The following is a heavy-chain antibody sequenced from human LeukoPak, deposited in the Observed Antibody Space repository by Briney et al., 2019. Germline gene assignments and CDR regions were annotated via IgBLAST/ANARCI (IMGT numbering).Heavy chain of an antibody. D-gene: IGHD4-17*01. CDR3: ASKSSDHGELRFDY. V-gene: IGHV4-59*01. Sequence: SETLSLTCTMSGDSTNTYFWSWIRQPPGKGLEWIGYIYYTGTTNYNPSLKSRVTISVDTSKNQFSLRLSSVTAADTAVYYCASKSSDHGELRFDYWGQETLVTVSS. CDR2: IYYTGTT. CDR1: GDSTNTYF. J-gene: IGHJ4*02.